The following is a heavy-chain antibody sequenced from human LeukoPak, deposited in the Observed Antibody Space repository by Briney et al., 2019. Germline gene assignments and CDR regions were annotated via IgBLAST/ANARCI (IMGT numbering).Heavy chain of an antibody. CDR2: INTDGTT. D-gene: IGHD1-26*01. CDR1: GFTFSNYW. V-gene: IGHV3-74*01. J-gene: IGHJ4*02. CDR3: ARGAGIVGSTTPFDY. Sequence: GGSLILSCAASGFTFSNYWMHWVRQTPGKGLVWVSRINTDGTTRYADSVKGRFTISRDNAKNTLYLQMDSPRAEDTAVYHCARGAGIVGSTTPFDYWGQGALVTVSS.